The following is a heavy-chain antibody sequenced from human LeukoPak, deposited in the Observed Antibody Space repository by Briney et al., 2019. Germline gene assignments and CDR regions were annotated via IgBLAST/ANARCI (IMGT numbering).Heavy chain of an antibody. CDR2: INNDGSTT. CDR1: GFTFSNYW. Sequence: GGSLRLSCAASGFTFSNYWMHWVRHAPGKGLVWVSQINNDGSTTRYADSVKGRFTISRNNAENTLYLQMNSPRAEDAAVYYCAREYSSSWYNWFDPWGQGTLVTVSS. J-gene: IGHJ5*02. D-gene: IGHD6-13*01. CDR3: AREYSSSWYNWFDP. V-gene: IGHV3-74*01.